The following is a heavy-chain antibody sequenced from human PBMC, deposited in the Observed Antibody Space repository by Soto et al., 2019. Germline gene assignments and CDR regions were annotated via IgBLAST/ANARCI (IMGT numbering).Heavy chain of an antibody. CDR1: GFTFTSSA. CDR3: AAGTSYCSGGSCYPSYGMDV. D-gene: IGHD2-15*01. Sequence: QMQLVQSGPEVKKPGTSVKVSCKASGFTFTSSAVQWVRLARGQRFERIGWIVVGSGNTNYAQKFQERVTINRDMSTSTAYMELSSLRSEDTAVYYCAAGTSYCSGGSCYPSYGMDVWGQGTTVTVSS. V-gene: IGHV1-58*01. CDR2: IVVGSGNT. J-gene: IGHJ6*02.